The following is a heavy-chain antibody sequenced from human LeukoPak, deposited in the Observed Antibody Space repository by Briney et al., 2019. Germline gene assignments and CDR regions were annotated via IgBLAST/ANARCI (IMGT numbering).Heavy chain of an antibody. J-gene: IGHJ4*02. CDR2: ISHSESA. CDR3: ARASGYNVGDYSADY. Sequence: SETLSLTCTVSGGSISSGANYWSWIRQPPGRGLEWIGYISHSESAYYSPSLKGRIAISLDTSKNQFSLKLTSVSAADTAMYFCARASGYNVGDYSADYWGQGTLVTVSP. CDR1: GGSISSGANY. V-gene: IGHV4-30-2*05. D-gene: IGHD4-17*01.